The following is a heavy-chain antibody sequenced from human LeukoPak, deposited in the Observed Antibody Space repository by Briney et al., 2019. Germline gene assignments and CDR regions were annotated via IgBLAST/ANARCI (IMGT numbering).Heavy chain of an antibody. CDR1: GDSISSYY. CDR3: ARDLGAVAGYYYGMDV. V-gene: IGHV4-59*01. Sequence: PSETLSLTCTVSGDSISSYYWSWIRQPPGKGLEWIGYIYYSGSTNYNPSLKSRVTISVDTSKNQFSLKLSSVTAADTAVYYCARDLGAVAGYYYGMDVWGQGTTVTVSS. D-gene: IGHD6-19*01. CDR2: IYYSGST. J-gene: IGHJ6*02.